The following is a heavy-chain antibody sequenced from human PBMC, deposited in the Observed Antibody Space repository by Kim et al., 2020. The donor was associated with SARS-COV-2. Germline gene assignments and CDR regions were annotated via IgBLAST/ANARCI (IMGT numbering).Heavy chain of an antibody. CDR2: IDTDGSGT. CDR1: DFTFSSYW. D-gene: IGHD1-26*01. CDR3: TTGELGA. V-gene: IGHV3-74*01. J-gene: IGHJ5*02. Sequence: GGSLRLSCAVSDFTFSSYWMHWVRQAPGKGPVWVSGIDTDGSGTNYADSVRGRFTISRDNAKNTLYLQMNSLRVEDTAVYYCTTGELGAWGQGTTVTISS.